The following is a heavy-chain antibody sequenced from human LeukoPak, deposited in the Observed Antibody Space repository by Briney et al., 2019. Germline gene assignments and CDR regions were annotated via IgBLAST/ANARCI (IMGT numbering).Heavy chain of an antibody. CDR1: GRSITSYY. CDR2: IYYSGST. V-gene: IGHV4-59*08. CDR3: ARTIRIAAAASTRFDY. Sequence: PSETLSLTCTVSGRSITSYYRSWIRQPPGKGLERIGYIYYSGSTNYNPSLKSRVTISVDTSKNQFSLKLSSVTAADTAVYYWARTIRIAAAASTRFDYWGEGTLVTVSS. D-gene: IGHD6-13*01. J-gene: IGHJ4*02.